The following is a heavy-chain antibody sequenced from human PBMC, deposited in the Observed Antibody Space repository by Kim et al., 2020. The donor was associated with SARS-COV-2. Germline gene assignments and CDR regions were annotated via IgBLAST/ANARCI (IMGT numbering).Heavy chain of an antibody. CDR1: GFTFDDYG. CDR2: INWNGGST. J-gene: IGHJ4*02. V-gene: IGHV3-20*01. Sequence: GGSLRLSCAASGFTFDDYGMSWVRQAPGKGLEWVSGINWNGGSTGYADSVKGRFTISRDNAKNSLYLQMNSLRAEDTALYHCARDFRPYSSGWYYFDYWGQGTLVTVSS. D-gene: IGHD6-19*01. CDR3: ARDFRPYSSGWYYFDY.